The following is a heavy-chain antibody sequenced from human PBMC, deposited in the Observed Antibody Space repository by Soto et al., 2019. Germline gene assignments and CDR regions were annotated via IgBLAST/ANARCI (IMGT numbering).Heavy chain of an antibody. Sequence: GGSLRLSCAASGFAFSSYAMSWVRQAPGKGLEWVSAISGSGGSTYYADSVKGRFTISRDNSKNTLYLQMNRLRAEDTAVYYCAKSVLLARSFNFPFDYWGQGTLVTVSS. J-gene: IGHJ4*02. CDR2: ISGSGGST. D-gene: IGHD3-3*01. CDR1: GFAFSSYA. CDR3: AKSVLLARSFNFPFDY. V-gene: IGHV3-23*01.